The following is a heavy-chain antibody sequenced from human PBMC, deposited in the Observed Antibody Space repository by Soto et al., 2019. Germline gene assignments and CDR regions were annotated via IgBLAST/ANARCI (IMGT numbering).Heavy chain of an antibody. CDR3: ARVDSSSWYP. V-gene: IGHV3-48*03. CDR2: ISSSGSTI. D-gene: IGHD6-13*01. CDR1: GFTFSSYE. Sequence: GGSLRLSCAASGFTFSSYEMNWVRQAPGKGLEWVSYISSSGSTIYYADSVKGRFTISRDNAKNSLYLQMNSLRAEDTAVYYCARVDSSSWYPWGQGTLVTVSS. J-gene: IGHJ5*02.